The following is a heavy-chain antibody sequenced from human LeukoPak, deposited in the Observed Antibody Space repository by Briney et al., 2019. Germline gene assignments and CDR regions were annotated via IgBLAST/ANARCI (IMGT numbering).Heavy chain of an antibody. CDR2: IIPIFGTA. CDR3: ARGRYCSGGSCYAHYYYYMDV. V-gene: IGHV1-69*05. J-gene: IGHJ6*03. D-gene: IGHD2-15*01. Sequence: ASVKVSCKASGGTFSSYAISWVRQAPGQGLEWMGGIIPIFGTANYAQKFQGRVTITMDESTSTAYMELSSLRSEDTAVYYCARGRYCSGGSCYAHYYYYMDVWGKGTTVTVSS. CDR1: GGTFSSYA.